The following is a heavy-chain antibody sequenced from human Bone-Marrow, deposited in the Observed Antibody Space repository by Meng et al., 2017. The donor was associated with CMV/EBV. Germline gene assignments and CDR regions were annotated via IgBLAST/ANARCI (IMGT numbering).Heavy chain of an antibody. V-gene: IGHV4-61*03. CDR2: ISYTGST. CDR1: GGPVSSGTYY. D-gene: IGHD6-13*01. Sequence: GSLRLSCSVSGGPVSSGTYYWSWIRRPPGKGLEWIGYISYTGSTKYNPSLLSRVTISADTSKSLVSLTLDSVTAADTALYYCARSRGGQLAPFDNWGLGILVTVSS. J-gene: IGHJ4*02. CDR3: ARSRGGQLAPFDN.